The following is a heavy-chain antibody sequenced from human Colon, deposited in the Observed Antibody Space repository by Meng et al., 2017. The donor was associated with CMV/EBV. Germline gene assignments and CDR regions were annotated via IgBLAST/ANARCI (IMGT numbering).Heavy chain of an antibody. Sequence: GSLRLSCGVSGGSISSSNWWSWIRQPPGKGLEWIGSLYYTGSTDYNPSLKSRVTISVDTSKNQFSLKLSSVTAADTAVYYCARERRYYGSRSPDNWGQGTLVTVSS. J-gene: IGHJ4*02. D-gene: IGHD3-10*01. CDR3: ARERRYYGSRSPDN. CDR2: LYYTGST. V-gene: IGHV4-4*02. CDR1: GGSISSSNW.